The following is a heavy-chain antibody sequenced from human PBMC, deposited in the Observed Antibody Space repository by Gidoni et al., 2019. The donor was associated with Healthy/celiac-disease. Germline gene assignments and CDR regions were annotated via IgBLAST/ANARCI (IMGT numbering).Heavy chain of an antibody. CDR2: ISYDGSNK. CDR3: AREGKDSSGYRTYWYFDL. V-gene: IGHV3-30-3*01. J-gene: IGHJ2*01. Sequence: QVQLVASGGGVVQPGRSLRLSCAASGFTFSSYAMHWVRQAPGKGLEWVAVISYDGSNKYYADSVKGRFTISRDNSKNTLYLQMNSLRAEDTAVYYCAREGKDSSGYRTYWYFDLWGRGTLVTVSS. CDR1: GFTFSSYA. D-gene: IGHD3-22*01.